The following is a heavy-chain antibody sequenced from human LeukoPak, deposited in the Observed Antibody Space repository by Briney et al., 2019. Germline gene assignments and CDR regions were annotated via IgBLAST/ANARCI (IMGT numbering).Heavy chain of an antibody. CDR3: ATTGTTPHAFDI. V-gene: IGHV1-24*01. CDR2: FDPEDGET. CDR1: GYTLTELS. Sequence: ASVKVSCKVSGYTLTELSMHWVRQAPGKGLEWMGGFDPEDGETTYAQKFQGRVTMTEDTSTDTAYMELSSLRSEDTAVYYCATTGTTPHAFDIWGQGTMVTVSS. D-gene: IGHD1-1*01. J-gene: IGHJ3*02.